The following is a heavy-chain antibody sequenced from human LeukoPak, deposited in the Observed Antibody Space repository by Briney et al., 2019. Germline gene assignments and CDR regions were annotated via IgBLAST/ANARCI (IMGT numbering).Heavy chain of an antibody. CDR1: GSTFSNYA. CDR3: AKKQGQLPVPVDY. CDR2: MSGSGGST. J-gene: IGHJ4*01. Sequence: AGGTLRLTCAASGSTFSNYAMSWVRQAPGKGLEWVSSMSGSGGSTYYADSVQGRFTISRDNSTHTQYLQMNNLRAEDTALYYCAKKQGQLPVPVDYWG. V-gene: IGHV3-23*01. D-gene: IGHD3-16*01.